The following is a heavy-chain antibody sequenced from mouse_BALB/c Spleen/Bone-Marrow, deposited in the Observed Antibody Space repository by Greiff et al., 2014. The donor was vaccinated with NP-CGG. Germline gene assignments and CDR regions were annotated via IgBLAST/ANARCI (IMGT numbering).Heavy chain of an antibody. Sequence: EVKLKESGPELVKPGASVKISCKASGYTFTDYNMHWVKQSHGKSLEWIGYIYPYNGGTGYNQKFKSKATLTVDNSSSTAYMELRSLTSEDSAVYYCARSGVPYAMDYWGQGTSVTVSS. CDR2: IYPYNGGT. CDR1: GYTFTDYN. CDR3: ARSGVPYAMDY. J-gene: IGHJ4*01. D-gene: IGHD3-1*01. V-gene: IGHV1S29*02.